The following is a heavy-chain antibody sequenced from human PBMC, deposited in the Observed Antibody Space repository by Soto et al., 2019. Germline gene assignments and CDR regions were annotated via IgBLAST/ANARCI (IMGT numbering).Heavy chain of an antibody. CDR2: ISGTGGST. V-gene: IGHV3-23*01. J-gene: IGHJ4*02. CDR3: AKDRLGGNFDY. CDR1: GLTSNHYT. Sequence: RRSLRLSCAASGLTSNHYTVNWFRQAPEKRLERVATISGTGGSTYYADSVKGRFTISRDNSKNTLYLQMNSLRVEDTAVYYCAKDRLGGNFDYWGQGTQVTVSS.